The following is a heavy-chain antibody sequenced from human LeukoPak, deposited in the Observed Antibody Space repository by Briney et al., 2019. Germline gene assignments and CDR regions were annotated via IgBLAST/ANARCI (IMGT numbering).Heavy chain of an antibody. J-gene: IGHJ6*02. V-gene: IGHV3-30*18. CDR2: ISYDGSNK. Sequence: PGGFLRLSCAASGFTFSSYGMHWVRQAPGKGLEWVAVISYDGSNKYYADSVKGRFTISRDNSKNTLYLQMNSLRAEDTAVYYCAKDLDTAMTRYYYYGMDVWGQGTTVTVSS. D-gene: IGHD5-18*01. CDR3: AKDLDTAMTRYYYYGMDV. CDR1: GFTFSSYG.